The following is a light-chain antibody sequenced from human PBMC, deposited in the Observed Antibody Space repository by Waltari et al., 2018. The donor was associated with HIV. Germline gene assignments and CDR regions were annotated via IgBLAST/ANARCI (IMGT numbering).Light chain of an antibody. V-gene: IGLV1-44*01. J-gene: IGLJ2*01. CDR1: SSNIGSNT. Sequence: QSVLTQPPSASGTPGQRVTISCSGTSSNIGSNTVNWYPQLPGTAPKLLIDSNNLRPSGVPGRFSVSKSGASASLAISGLQSEDEADYYCAAWDDSLNCPVFGGGTKLTVL. CDR2: SNN. CDR3: AAWDDSLNCPV.